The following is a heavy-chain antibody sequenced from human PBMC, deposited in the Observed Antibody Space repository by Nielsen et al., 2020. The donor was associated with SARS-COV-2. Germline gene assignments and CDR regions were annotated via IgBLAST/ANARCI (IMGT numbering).Heavy chain of an antibody. CDR1: GYTFTSYY. J-gene: IGHJ4*02. Sequence: ASVKVSCKASGYTFTSYYMHWVRQAPGQGLEWMGIINPSGGSTSYAQKFQGRVTMTRDTSTSTVYMELSSLRSEDTAVYYCARDPPLYCGGDCSPFDYWGQGTLVTVSS. CDR3: ARDPPLYCGGDCSPFDY. CDR2: INPSGGST. V-gene: IGHV1-46*01. D-gene: IGHD2-21*02.